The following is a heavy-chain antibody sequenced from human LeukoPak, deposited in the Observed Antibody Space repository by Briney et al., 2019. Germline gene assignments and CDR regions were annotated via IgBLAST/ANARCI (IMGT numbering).Heavy chain of an antibody. Sequence: EGSLKLSCAASGFTFTSHAMRWVRQAPGKGLEWVSAISGSGGSTYYADSVKGRFTISRGNSKNTLYLQMNSLRAEDTAVYYCAKDPDYWGQGTLVTVSS. CDR3: AKDPDY. CDR2: ISGSGGST. CDR1: GFTFTSHA. J-gene: IGHJ4*02. V-gene: IGHV3-23*01.